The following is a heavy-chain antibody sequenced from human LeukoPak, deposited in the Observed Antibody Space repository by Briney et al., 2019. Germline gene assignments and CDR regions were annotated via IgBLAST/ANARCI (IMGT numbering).Heavy chain of an antibody. CDR1: GYTFTGYY. Sequence: ASVKVSCKASGYTFTGYYMHWVRQAPGQGLEWMGWINPNSGGTNYAQKFQGRVTMTRDTSISTAYMELSRLRPDDTAVYYCAREAAVEMATASFDPWGQGTLVTVSS. CDR2: INPNSGGT. V-gene: IGHV1-2*02. CDR3: AREAAVEMATASFDP. D-gene: IGHD5-24*01. J-gene: IGHJ5*02.